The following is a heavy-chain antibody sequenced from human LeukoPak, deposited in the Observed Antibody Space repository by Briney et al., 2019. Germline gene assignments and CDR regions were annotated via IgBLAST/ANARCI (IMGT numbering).Heavy chain of an antibody. D-gene: IGHD2-21*02. CDR3: ARATVVTRFDS. Sequence: TSETLSLTCTVSGVSISSYYWSWIRQPPGKGVEWIGYIYYSGNTNYNPSLNSRVTISVDTSKNQFSLRLTSVTAADTAVYYCARATVVTRFDSWGEGTLLTVSS. CDR2: IYYSGNT. V-gene: IGHV4-59*01. CDR1: GVSISSYY. J-gene: IGHJ4*02.